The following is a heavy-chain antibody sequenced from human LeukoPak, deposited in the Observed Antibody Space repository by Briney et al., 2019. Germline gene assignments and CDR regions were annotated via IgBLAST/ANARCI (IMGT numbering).Heavy chain of an antibody. Sequence: GGSLRLSCAASGFTFSNYTMNWVRQAPGKGLEWVSCISNSSRYIYYADSVKGRFTISRDNAKNSLFLQMNSLRAEDTAVYFCARDGLVATTGDFDYWGLGTLVTVSS. V-gene: IGHV3-21*01. CDR3: ARDGLVATTGDFDY. CDR2: ISNSSRYI. CDR1: GFTFSNYT. J-gene: IGHJ4*02. D-gene: IGHD1-26*01.